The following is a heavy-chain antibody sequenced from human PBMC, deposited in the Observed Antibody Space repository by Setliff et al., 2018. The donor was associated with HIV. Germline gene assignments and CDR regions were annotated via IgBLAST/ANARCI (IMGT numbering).Heavy chain of an antibody. Sequence: PSETLSLTCTVPGGSINWSNYYWGWIRQPPGKGLEWIGTISYTGSTYYDPSLKSRVTISLDTSKNQFFLKLSSVTAPDTAIYYCARQTWEYYDTLTGYYRSPKNFDSWGQGTLVTVSS. D-gene: IGHD3-9*01. J-gene: IGHJ4*02. CDR2: ISYTGST. V-gene: IGHV4-39*01. CDR3: ARQTWEYYDTLTGYYRSPKNFDS. CDR1: GGSINWSNYY.